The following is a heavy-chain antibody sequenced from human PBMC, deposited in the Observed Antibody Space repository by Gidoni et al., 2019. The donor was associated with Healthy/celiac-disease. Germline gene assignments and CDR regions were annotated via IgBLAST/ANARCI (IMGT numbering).Heavy chain of an antibody. Sequence: GWISAYNGNTNYAQKLQGRVTMTTDTSTSTAYMELRSLRSDDTAVYYCARDRGSGREIYYYYGMDVWGQGTTVTVSS. D-gene: IGHD6-19*01. V-gene: IGHV1-18*01. CDR2: ISAYNGNT. CDR3: ARDRGSGREIYYYYGMDV. J-gene: IGHJ6*02.